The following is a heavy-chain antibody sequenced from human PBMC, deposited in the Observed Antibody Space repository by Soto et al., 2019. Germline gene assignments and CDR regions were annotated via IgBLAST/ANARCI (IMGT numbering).Heavy chain of an antibody. CDR3: AKGDLLWDPFDL. Sequence: PWGSLRLSCAASGLPFSNYAMTWVRQAPGKGLEWVSIISASGYSAYYGGAVKGRFTTSRGNSRSALYLQMNGLRAEDTAVYYCAKGDLLWDPFDLWGQGTLVTVSS. D-gene: IGHD3-16*01. CDR1: GLPFSNYA. V-gene: IGHV3-23*01. CDR2: ISASGYSA. J-gene: IGHJ4*02.